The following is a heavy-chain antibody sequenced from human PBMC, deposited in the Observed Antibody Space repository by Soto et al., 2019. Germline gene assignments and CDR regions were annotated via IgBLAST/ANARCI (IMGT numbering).Heavy chain of an antibody. CDR3: AKDATIVRGWFDY. J-gene: IGHJ4*02. CDR1: GFTFSSCR. D-gene: IGHD3-10*02. CDR2: TSYDGSSE. V-gene: IGHV3-30*18. Sequence: QVQLVESGGGVVQPGRSLRLSCSASGFTFSSCRMHWVRQAPGKGLEWVAVTSYDGSSEYYADSVKGRFTISRDNSKNTLFLQMSSLRPEDTAVYYCAKDATIVRGWFDYWGQGTLVTVSS.